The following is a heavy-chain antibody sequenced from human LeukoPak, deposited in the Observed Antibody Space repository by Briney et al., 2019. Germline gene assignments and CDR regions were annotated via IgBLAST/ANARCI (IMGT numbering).Heavy chain of an antibody. CDR1: GGSFSGYY. J-gene: IGHJ4*02. CDR2: INHSGSA. V-gene: IGHV4-34*01. CDR3: ARGKGTVTTH. D-gene: IGHD4-17*01. Sequence: SETLSLTCAVSGGSFSGYYWTWIRQPPGNGLEWIGEINHSGSANYNPSLMSRVTISLDTSKNHFSLNLSSVTAADTAVYYCARGKGTVTTHWGQGTLVTVSS.